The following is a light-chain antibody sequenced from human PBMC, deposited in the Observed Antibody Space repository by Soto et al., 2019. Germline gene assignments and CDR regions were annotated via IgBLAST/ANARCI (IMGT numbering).Light chain of an antibody. CDR2: EVS. V-gene: IGLV2-18*02. CDR1: SSDVGSYNR. J-gene: IGLJ2*01. Sequence: QSALTQPPSVSGSPGQSVTISCTGTSSDVGSYNRVSWYQQPPGTAPKLMIYEVSNRPSGVPDRFSGSKSGNTASLTISGLQSEDEADYYCSSYTSSYTVVFGGGTKLTVL. CDR3: SSYTSSYTVV.